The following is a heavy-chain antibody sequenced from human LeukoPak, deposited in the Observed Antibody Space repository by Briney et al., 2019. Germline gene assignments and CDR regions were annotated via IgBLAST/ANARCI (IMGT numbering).Heavy chain of an antibody. V-gene: IGHV4-39*01. Sequence: AETLSLTCTVSDGSISSSSYYWGWIRQPPGKGLEWIGSIYYSGSTYYNPSLKSRVTISVDTSKNQFSLQLSSVTAADTCVYYCARHPAPGIAAAGRYAFDYWGQGTLVTVSS. CDR2: IYYSGST. D-gene: IGHD6-13*01. CDR3: ARHPAPGIAAAGRYAFDY. J-gene: IGHJ4*02. CDR1: DGSISSSSYY.